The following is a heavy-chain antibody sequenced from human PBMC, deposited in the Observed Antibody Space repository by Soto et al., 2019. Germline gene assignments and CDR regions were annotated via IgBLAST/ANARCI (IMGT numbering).Heavy chain of an antibody. CDR2: ISANSASI. V-gene: IGHV3-23*01. CDR3: AKELGDFLPFDY. J-gene: IGHJ4*02. Sequence: EVQLLESGGSLVQPGRSLRLSCAASGFTFSTYAMSWVRQAPGKGLEWVSAISANSASIFYTDSVKGRFTISRDNSKNTLYLQMNSLRVEDTAVYYCAKELGDFLPFDYWGQGTLVTVSS. CDR1: GFTFSTYA. D-gene: IGHD4-17*01.